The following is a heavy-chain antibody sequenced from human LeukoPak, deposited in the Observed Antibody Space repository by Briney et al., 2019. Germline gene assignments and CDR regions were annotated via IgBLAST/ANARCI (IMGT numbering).Heavy chain of an antibody. CDR2: ISSSSSYI. D-gene: IGHD1-26*01. V-gene: IGHV3-21*04. CDR1: GFTFSSYS. J-gene: IGHJ4*02. CDR3: AKGEASGSYPFDY. Sequence: PGGSLRLSCAASGFTFSSYSMNWVRQAPGTGLEWVSSISSSSSYIYYADSVKGRFTISRDNSKNTLYLQMNSLRAEDTAVYYCAKGEASGSYPFDYWGQGTLVTVSS.